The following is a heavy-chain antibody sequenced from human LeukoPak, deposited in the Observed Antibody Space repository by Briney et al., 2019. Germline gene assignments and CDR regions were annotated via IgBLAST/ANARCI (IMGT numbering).Heavy chain of an antibody. CDR2: ISSSSTYI. Sequence: GGSPRLSCAASGFVFSDYWMTWVRQAPGKGLEWVSAISSSSTYIYYADSMKGRFTISRDNAKNSLYLQMNSLRAEDTAVYYCARITTWSPYGMDVWGQGTTVTVSS. V-gene: IGHV3-21*01. CDR3: ARITTWSPYGMDV. CDR1: GFVFSDYW. D-gene: IGHD2/OR15-2a*01. J-gene: IGHJ6*02.